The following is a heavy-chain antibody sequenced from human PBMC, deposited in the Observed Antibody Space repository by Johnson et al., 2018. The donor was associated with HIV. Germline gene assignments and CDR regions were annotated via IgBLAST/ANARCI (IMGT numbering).Heavy chain of an antibody. D-gene: IGHD5-12*01. J-gene: IGHJ3*02. CDR3: AREDSGYGPDAFDI. CDR1: GFTFDDYG. CDR2: INWNGGTT. V-gene: IGHV3-20*04. Sequence: MQLVESGGGVVRPGGSLRLSCAASGFTFDDYGMSWVRQAPGKGLEWVSGINWNGGTTGYADSVKGRFTISRDNAKNSLYLQMDSLRGEDTALYYCAREDSGYGPDAFDIWGQGTMVTVSS.